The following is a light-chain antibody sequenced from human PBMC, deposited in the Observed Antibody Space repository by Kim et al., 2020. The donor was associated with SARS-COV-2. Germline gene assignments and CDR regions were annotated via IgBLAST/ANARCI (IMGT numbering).Light chain of an antibody. CDR3: QQYGSLIT. CDR2: GTS. Sequence: EIVLTQSPGTLSLSPGERVTLSCRASQSVSSSYLAWYQQKPGQAPRLLIYGTSSRATGIPDRFSGSGSGTDFTLTISRLEPGDFAVYYCQQYGSLITFGQGTRLGIK. CDR1: QSVSSSY. V-gene: IGKV3-20*01. J-gene: IGKJ5*01.